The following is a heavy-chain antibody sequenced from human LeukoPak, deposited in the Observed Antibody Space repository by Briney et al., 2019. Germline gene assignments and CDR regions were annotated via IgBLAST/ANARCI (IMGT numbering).Heavy chain of an antibody. D-gene: IGHD3-22*01. CDR1: GFTFSSYA. Sequence: GGSLRLSCVASGFTFSSYAMGWVRQSAGKGLEWVSSTSSSGETTYYADSVKGRFTISRDNSRNTLYLQMNSLRAEDTAVYYCAKDRPNYYGTNGHYYRRDGDCWGQGTLVPVSS. J-gene: IGHJ4*02. V-gene: IGHV3-23*01. CDR2: TSSSGETT. CDR3: AKDRPNYYGTNGHYYRRDGDC.